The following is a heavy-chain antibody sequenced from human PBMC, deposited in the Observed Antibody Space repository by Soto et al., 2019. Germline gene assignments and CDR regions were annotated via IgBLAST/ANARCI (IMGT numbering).Heavy chain of an antibody. J-gene: IGHJ6*02. CDR1: GFTFSSYG. V-gene: IGHV3-30*18. CDR3: AKGDREVAGMIFFYYYYGMDV. D-gene: IGHD6-19*01. CDR2: ISYDGSNK. Sequence: QVQLVESGGGVVQPGRSLRLSCAASGFTFSSYGMHWVRQAPGKGLEWVAVISYDGSNKYYADSVKGRFTISRDNSRNTLYLQMNSLRAEDTAVYYCAKGDREVAGMIFFYYYYGMDVWGQGTTVTVSS.